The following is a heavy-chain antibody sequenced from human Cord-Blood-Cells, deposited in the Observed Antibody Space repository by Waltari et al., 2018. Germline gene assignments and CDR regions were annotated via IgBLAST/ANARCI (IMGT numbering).Heavy chain of an antibody. CDR2: INHSGST. CDR1: GGSFSGYY. Sequence: QVQLQQWGAGLLKPSETLSLTCAVYGGSFSGYYWSWIRQPPGKGLEWIGEINHSGSTNYNPSLKSRVTISVDTSKNQFSLKLSSVTAADTAVYYCARVLPTDYPYYDFWSGYAPYYYGMDVWGQGTTVTVSS. J-gene: IGHJ6*02. V-gene: IGHV4-34*01. CDR3: ARVLPTDYPYYDFWSGYAPYYYGMDV. D-gene: IGHD3-3*01.